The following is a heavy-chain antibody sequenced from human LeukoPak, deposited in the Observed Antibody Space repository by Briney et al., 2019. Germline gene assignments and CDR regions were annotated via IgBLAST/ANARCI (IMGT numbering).Heavy chain of an antibody. V-gene: IGHV3-11*01. Sequence: PGGSLRLSCAASGFTFSDYYMTWIRQAPGKGLEWVSYISNSGRTIYYADSVKGRFTISRDNAKNSLYLQMNSLRAEDTAVYYCAKAYCSSTSCPMDVWGKGTTVTISS. CDR1: GFTFSDYY. CDR3: AKAYCSSTSCPMDV. CDR2: ISNSGRTI. J-gene: IGHJ6*03. D-gene: IGHD2-2*01.